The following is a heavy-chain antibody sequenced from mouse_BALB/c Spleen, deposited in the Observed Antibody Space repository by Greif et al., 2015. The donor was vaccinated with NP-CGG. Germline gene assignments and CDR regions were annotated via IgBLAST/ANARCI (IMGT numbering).Heavy chain of an antibody. Sequence: EVKLMESGGGLVQPGGSLKLSCAASGFTFSSYGMSWVRQTPDKRLELVATINSNGGSTYYPDSVKGRFTISRDNAKNTLYLQMSSLKSEDTAMYYCARDGGNYFDYWGQGTTLTVSS. CDR1: GFTFSSYG. V-gene: IGHV5-6-3*01. J-gene: IGHJ2*01. CDR2: INSNGGST. CDR3: ARDGGNYFDY.